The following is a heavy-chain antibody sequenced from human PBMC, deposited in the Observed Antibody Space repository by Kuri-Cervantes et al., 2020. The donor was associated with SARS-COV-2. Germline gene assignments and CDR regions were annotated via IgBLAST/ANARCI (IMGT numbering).Heavy chain of an antibody. J-gene: IGHJ6*02. V-gene: IGHV1-69*10. CDR3: ARDVLGYCSSTSCYNGYYYYGMDV. D-gene: IGHD2-2*02. CDR1: GYTFTSYD. Sequence: SVKVSCKASGYTFTSYDINWVRQATGQGLEWMGGIIPILGIANYAQKFQGRVTITADKSTSTAYMELSSLRSEDTAVYYCARDVLGYCSSTSCYNGYYYYGMDVWGQGTTVTVSS. CDR2: IIPILGIA.